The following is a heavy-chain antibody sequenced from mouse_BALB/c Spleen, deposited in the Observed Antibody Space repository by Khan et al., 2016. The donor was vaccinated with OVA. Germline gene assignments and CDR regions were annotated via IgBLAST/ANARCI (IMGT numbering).Heavy chain of an antibody. CDR1: GYSITTDYA. Sequence: EVQLVETGPGLVKPSQSLSLTCTVTGYSITTDYAWNWIRQFPGNKLEWMGFISYNGNTKYNPSLKSRISITRDTSKNQFFMQLKSVTTEDTARYYCARVYGGDFAYWGQGTILTVSS. CDR2: ISYNGNT. CDR3: ARVYGGDFAY. V-gene: IGHV3-2*02. J-gene: IGHJ2*01. D-gene: IGHD1-1*01.